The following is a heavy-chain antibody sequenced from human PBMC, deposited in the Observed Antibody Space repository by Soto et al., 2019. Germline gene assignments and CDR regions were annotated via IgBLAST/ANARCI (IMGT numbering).Heavy chain of an antibody. D-gene: IGHD1-7*01. V-gene: IGHV3-9*01. Sequence: PGESLRLSCAASGFTFDDYAMHWVRQAPGKGLEWVSGISWNSGSIGYANSVKGRFTISRDNAKSSLYLQMNSLRAEDTALYYCAKDREGITGTTSGTLDYWGQGTLVTVSS. CDR2: ISWNSGSI. CDR3: AKDREGITGTTSGTLDY. J-gene: IGHJ4*02. CDR1: GFTFDDYA.